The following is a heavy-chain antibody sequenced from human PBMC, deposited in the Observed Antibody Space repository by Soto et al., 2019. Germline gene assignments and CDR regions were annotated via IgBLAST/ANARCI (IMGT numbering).Heavy chain of an antibody. V-gene: IGHV2-5*02. CDR1: GFSLSTSGVG. Sequence: QITLKESGPTLVKPTQPLTLTCTFSGFSLSTSGVGVGWIRQPPGKALEWLALIYWDDDKRYSPSLKSRLTITKDTSKNQVVLTMTNMDPVDTATYYCAHLTYYYDSSGYYYSFFDYWGQGTLVTVSS. D-gene: IGHD3-22*01. CDR3: AHLTYYYDSSGYYYSFFDY. J-gene: IGHJ4*02. CDR2: IYWDDDK.